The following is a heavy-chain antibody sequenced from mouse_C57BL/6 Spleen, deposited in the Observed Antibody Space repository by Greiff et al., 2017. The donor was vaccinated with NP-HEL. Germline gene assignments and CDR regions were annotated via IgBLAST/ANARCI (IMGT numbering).Heavy chain of an antibody. Sequence: VQLQESGPELVKPGASVKISCKASGYAFSSSWMNWVKQRPGKGLEWIGRICPGDGDTNYTGNFKGKATLTADKTSSTAYMQCSSLTSEASAVYCCARTTTVVFDYWGQGTTLTVSS. CDR3: ARTTTVVFDY. J-gene: IGHJ2*01. CDR2: ICPGDGDT. CDR1: GYAFSSSW. V-gene: IGHV1-82*01. D-gene: IGHD1-1*01.